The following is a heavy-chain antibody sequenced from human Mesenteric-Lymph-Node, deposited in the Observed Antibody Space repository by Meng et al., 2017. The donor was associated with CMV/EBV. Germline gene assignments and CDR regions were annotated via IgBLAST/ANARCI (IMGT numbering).Heavy chain of an antibody. J-gene: IGHJ6*02. V-gene: IGHV4-39*07. D-gene: IGHD3-16*01. CDR3: ARGQRLRCDGKNCHLYYYFGMDV. CDR2: MFYSGHT. Sequence: GSLRLSCTVSGGFINNSSYYWGWIRQPPGKGLEWIGTMFYSGHTYYNPSLKSRVTISADTSKNQLSLILSSVTAADTAVYYCARGQRLRCDGKNCHLYYYFGMDVWGQGTTVTVSS. CDR1: GGFINNSSYY.